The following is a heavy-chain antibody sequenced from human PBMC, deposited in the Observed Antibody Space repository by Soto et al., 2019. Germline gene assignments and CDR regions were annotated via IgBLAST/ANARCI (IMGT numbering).Heavy chain of an antibody. CDR1: GGTFSDFT. Sequence: QVQLVQSGAKLRKPGSSVKVSCKASGGTFSDFTINWVRQAPGQRLEWMGGIIPFFDTANYAERFQGRVTITADESTTTSFMEVSSLRSEDTAVYYCARNGTLTGYSYGMDVWGQGTMVTVSS. CDR3: ARNGTLTGYSYGMDV. J-gene: IGHJ6*02. CDR2: IIPFFDTA. D-gene: IGHD1-1*01. V-gene: IGHV1-69*01.